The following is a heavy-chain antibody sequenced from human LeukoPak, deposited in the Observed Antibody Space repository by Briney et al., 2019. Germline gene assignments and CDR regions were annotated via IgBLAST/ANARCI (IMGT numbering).Heavy chain of an antibody. J-gene: IGHJ4*02. V-gene: IGHV4-39*07. D-gene: IGHD5-24*01. CDR1: GGSISSSGYY. CDR2: ISYSGST. CDR3: ARESRRDGYKFDY. Sequence: ESSETLSLTCTVSGGSISSSGYYWGWVRQPPGKGLEWIGSISYSGSTYYNPSLKSRVTISVDTSKNQFSLKLSSVTAADTAVYYCARESRRDGYKFDYWGQGTLVTVSS.